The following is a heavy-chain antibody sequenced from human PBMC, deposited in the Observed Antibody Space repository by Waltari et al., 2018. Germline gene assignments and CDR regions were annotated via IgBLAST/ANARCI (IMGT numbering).Heavy chain of an antibody. CDR2: INHSGST. CDR1: GGSFSGYY. V-gene: IGHV4-34*01. D-gene: IGHD3-22*01. J-gene: IGHJ4*02. CDR3: AREPALLNYYDSSSHFDY. Sequence: QVQLQQWGAGLLKPSETLSLTCAVYGGSFSGYYWSWIRQPPGKGLEWIGEINHSGSTNYSPSLKSRVTISVDTSKNQFSLKLSSVTAADTAVYYCAREPALLNYYDSSSHFDYWGQGTLVTVSS.